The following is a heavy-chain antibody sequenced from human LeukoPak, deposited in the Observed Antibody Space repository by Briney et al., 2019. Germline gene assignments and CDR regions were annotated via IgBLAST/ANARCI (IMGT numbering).Heavy chain of an antibody. CDR3: ATANDAFDI. V-gene: IGHV4-59*01. CDR1: GGSISSYY. Sequence: PSETLPLTCTVSGGSISSYYWSWIRQPPGKGLEWIGYIYYSGSTNYNPSLKSRVTISVDTSKNQFSLKLSSVTAADTAVYYCATANDAFDIWGQGTMVTVSS. J-gene: IGHJ3*02. CDR2: IYYSGST.